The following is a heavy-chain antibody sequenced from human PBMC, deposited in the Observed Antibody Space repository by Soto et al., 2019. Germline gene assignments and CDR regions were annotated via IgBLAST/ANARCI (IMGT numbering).Heavy chain of an antibody. CDR1: GFTFSSYS. J-gene: IGHJ3*02. D-gene: IGHD3-3*01. CDR2: ISSSSSTI. V-gene: IGHV3-48*02. Sequence: EVQLVESGGGLVQPGGSLRLSCAASGFTFSSYSMNWVRQAPGKGLEWVSYISSSSSTIYYADSVKGRFTISRDNAKNSLYLQMHSLRDDDTAVYHCAKGHYDFWSGYYPHDAFDISGQGTMVTVSS. CDR3: AKGHYDFWSGYYPHDAFDI.